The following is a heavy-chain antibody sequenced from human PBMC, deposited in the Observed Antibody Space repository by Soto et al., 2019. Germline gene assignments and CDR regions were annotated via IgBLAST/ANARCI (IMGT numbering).Heavy chain of an antibody. CDR3: ASGGITIFGVAKLDY. J-gene: IGHJ4*02. CDR2: IYYSGST. Sequence: PSETLFLTCTVSGGSISSGGYYWSWIRQHPGKGLEWIGYIYYSGSTYYNPSLKSRVTISVDTSKNQFSLKLSSVTAADTAVYYCASGGITIFGVAKLDYWGQGTLVTVSS. D-gene: IGHD3-3*01. CDR1: GGSISSGGYY. V-gene: IGHV4-31*03.